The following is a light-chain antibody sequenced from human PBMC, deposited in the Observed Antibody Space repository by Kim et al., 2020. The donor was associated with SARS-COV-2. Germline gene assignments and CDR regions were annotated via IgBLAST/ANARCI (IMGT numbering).Light chain of an antibody. V-gene: IGKV1-5*03. CDR1: QSISSC. Sequence: SASAGDRVTITCRASQSISSCLAWYQQKPGKAPKLLIYTTSTLESGVPSRFSGSGSGTEFTLTISCLQSEDFASYYCQQYNSYPYTFGQGTKLEI. J-gene: IGKJ2*01. CDR3: QQYNSYPYT. CDR2: TTS.